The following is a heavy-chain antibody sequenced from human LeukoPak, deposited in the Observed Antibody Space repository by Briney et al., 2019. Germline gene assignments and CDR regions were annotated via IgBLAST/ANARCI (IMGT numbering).Heavy chain of an antibody. CDR3: ARQRSYNWYFDL. Sequence: GGSLRLSCAASGFTFSSYGMHWVRQAPGKGLEWVADIWYDGSNKYYADSVKGRFTISRDNSKNTLYLQMNSLRAEDTAVYYCARQRSYNWYFDLWGRGTLVTVSS. J-gene: IGHJ2*01. CDR2: IWYDGSNK. V-gene: IGHV3-33*01. CDR1: GFTFSSYG. D-gene: IGHD3-10*01.